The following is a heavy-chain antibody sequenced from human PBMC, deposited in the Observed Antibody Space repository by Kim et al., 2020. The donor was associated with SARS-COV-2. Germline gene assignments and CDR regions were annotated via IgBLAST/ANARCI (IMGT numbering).Heavy chain of an antibody. Sequence: ASVKVSCKASGYNFDSFGINWVRQAPGQGLEWMGWISDHNTYRFYAQKLQDRLTMTIDTSTSTVYMEMRSLTPDDTAVYYCARDRRENPFYIDIWGNGTTVTVSS. V-gene: IGHV1-18*01. J-gene: IGHJ6*03. CDR1: GYNFDSFG. CDR2: ISDHNTYR. CDR3: ARDRRENPFYIDI.